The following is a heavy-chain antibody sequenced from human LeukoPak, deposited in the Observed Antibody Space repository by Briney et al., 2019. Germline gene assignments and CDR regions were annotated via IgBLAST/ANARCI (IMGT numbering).Heavy chain of an antibody. D-gene: IGHD3-10*01. Sequence: SETLSLTCAVYGGSFSGYYWSWIRQPPGKGLEWIGEINHSGSTNYNPSLKSRVTMSVDTSKNQFSLKLSSVTAADTAVYYCAGMVRGVPNWFDPWGQGTLVTVSS. CDR1: GGSFSGYY. CDR2: INHSGST. J-gene: IGHJ5*02. CDR3: AGMVRGVPNWFDP. V-gene: IGHV4-34*01.